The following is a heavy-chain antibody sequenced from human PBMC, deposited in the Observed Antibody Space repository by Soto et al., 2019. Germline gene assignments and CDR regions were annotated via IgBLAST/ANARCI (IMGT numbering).Heavy chain of an antibody. CDR1: GFTLSIYG. CDR2: ICYDGNKK. CDR3: VVDTSGLLDY. D-gene: IGHD3-22*01. Sequence: WGSLLLSCVASGFTLSIYGMHWVRQAPGKGLEWVAVICYDGNKKYYGDSVGGRFTISRDNSKKTLYLEMNSLRAEDTAVYYCVVDTSGLLDYWGQGTPVTVSS. J-gene: IGHJ4*02. V-gene: IGHV3-33*03.